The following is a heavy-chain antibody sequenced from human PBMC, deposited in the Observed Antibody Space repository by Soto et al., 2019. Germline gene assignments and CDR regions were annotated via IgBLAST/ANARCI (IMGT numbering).Heavy chain of an antibody. CDR2: ISGSGGST. J-gene: IGHJ6*02. CDR1: GFTFSSYA. V-gene: IGHV3-23*01. D-gene: IGHD5-18*01. Sequence: PGGSLRLSCAASGFTFSSYAMSWVRQAPGKGLEWVSAISGSGGSTYYADSVKGRFTISRANSKNTLYLKMNSLRAEDTAVYYCAKDQNIQLWPRYYYYGMDAWGQGTTVTVSS. CDR3: AKDQNIQLWPRYYYYGMDA.